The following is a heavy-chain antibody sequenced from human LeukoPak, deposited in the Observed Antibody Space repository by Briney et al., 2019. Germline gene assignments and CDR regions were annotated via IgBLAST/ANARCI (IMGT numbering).Heavy chain of an antibody. Sequence: ASVKVSCKASGYTFTSYGISWVRQAPGQGLEWMGWTSAYNGNTNYAQKLQGRVTMTTDTSTSTAYMELRSLRSDDTAVYYCARGVPSLIAVALLWFDPWGQGTLVTVSS. CDR2: TSAYNGNT. J-gene: IGHJ5*02. V-gene: IGHV1-18*01. CDR3: ARGVPSLIAVALLWFDP. CDR1: GYTFTSYG. D-gene: IGHD6-19*01.